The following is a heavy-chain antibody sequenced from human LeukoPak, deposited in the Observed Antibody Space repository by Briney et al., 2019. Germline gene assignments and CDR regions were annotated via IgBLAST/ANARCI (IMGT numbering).Heavy chain of an antibody. J-gene: IGHJ1*01. D-gene: IGHD3-16*01. Sequence: ASVKVSCKAFGYTFTSNYMHWVRQAPGQRFEWMAWINPSNGETKFAPRFQGRVTMTRDTSISTAYMELSSLRPDDTAVYYCARSQFRTTNSGAWGFQPWGQGTLVTVSS. CDR1: GYTFTSNY. V-gene: IGHV1-2*07. CDR2: INPSNGET. CDR3: ARSQFRTTNSGAWGFQP.